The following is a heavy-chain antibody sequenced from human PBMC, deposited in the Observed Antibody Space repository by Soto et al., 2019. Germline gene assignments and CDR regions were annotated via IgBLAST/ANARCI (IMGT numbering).Heavy chain of an antibody. J-gene: IGHJ4*02. CDR3: ARPVEMATISRSYLFY. D-gene: IGHD5-12*01. CDR2: IIPIFGTA. Sequence: QVQLVQSGAEVKKPGSSVKVSCKASGGTFSNYAINWVRQAPGQGLEWMGGIIPIFGTANYAQKFQGGVTITADESTSTAYLDLSRLRSEDTAVYYCARPVEMATISRSYLFYWGQGTLVTVSS. CDR1: GGTFSNYA. V-gene: IGHV1-69*01.